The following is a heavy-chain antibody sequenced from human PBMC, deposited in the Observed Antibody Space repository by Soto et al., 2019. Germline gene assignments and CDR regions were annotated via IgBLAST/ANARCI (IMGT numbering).Heavy chain of an antibody. J-gene: IGHJ3*02. V-gene: IGHV4-39*01. CDR3: ARTAYYDSSGYYSRGAFDI. CDR1: GGSISSSSYY. D-gene: IGHD3-22*01. CDR2: IYYSGST. Sequence: QLLESGPGLVKPSETLSLTCTVSGGSISSSSYYWGWIRQPPGKGLEWIGSIYYSGSTYYNPSLKSRVTISVDTSKNQFSLKLSSVTAADTAVYYCARTAYYDSSGYYSRGAFDIWGQGTMVTVSS.